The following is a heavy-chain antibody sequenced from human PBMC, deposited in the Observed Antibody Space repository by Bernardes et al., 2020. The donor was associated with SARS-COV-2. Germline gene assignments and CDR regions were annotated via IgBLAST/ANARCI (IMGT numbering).Heavy chain of an antibody. V-gene: IGHV3-74*01. D-gene: IGHD6-19*01. CDR2: INEDGTIT. CDR3: ARDVACSEDC. CDR1: EFTFSRFW. Sequence: GGSLRLSCAASEFTFSRFWMHWVRQVPGKGLVWVSRINEDGTITNYADSVKGRFTISRDNAKNTLFLQMNSLRAEDTAVYYCARDVACSEDCWGPGTLVTVSS. J-gene: IGHJ4*02.